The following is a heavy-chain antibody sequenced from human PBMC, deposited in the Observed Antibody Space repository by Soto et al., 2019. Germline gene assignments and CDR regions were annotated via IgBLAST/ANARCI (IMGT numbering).Heavy chain of an antibody. CDR2: ISYDGSNK. Sequence: QVQLVESGGGVVQPGWSLRLSCAASGFTFSSYGMHWVRQAPGKGLEWVAVISYDGSNKYYADSVKGRFTISRDNSKNTLYLQMNSLRAEDTAVYYCAKDLYNWNYRVVDYWGQGTLVTVSS. CDR1: GFTFSSYG. CDR3: AKDLYNWNYRVVDY. V-gene: IGHV3-30*18. J-gene: IGHJ4*02. D-gene: IGHD1-7*01.